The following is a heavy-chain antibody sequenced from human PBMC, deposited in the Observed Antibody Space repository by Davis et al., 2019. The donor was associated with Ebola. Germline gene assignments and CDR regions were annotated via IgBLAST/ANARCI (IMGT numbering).Heavy chain of an antibody. CDR2: IYPGDSDT. Sequence: PGGSLRLSCKGSGYSFTSYWIGWVRQMPGKGLEWMGIIYPGDSDTRYSPSFQGQVTISADKSISTAYLQWSSLEASDTAFYFCARTLVVGATSSFDYWGQGTLVTVSS. D-gene: IGHD1-26*01. V-gene: IGHV5-51*01. J-gene: IGHJ4*02. CDR3: ARTLVVGATSSFDY. CDR1: GYSFTSYW.